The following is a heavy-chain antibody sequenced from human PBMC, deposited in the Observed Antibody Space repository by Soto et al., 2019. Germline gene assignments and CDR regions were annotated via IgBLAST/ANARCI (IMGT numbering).Heavy chain of an antibody. V-gene: IGHV1-3*01. Sequence: QVKLVQSGAEVKKPGASVKVSCKASGYTFTSYAMHWVRQAPGQRLEWMGWINAGNGNTKYSQKFQGRVTITRDTSASTAYMELGSMGSEDTAVYDYAKDVGGMDVWGQGATVTGSS. CDR2: INAGNGNT. J-gene: IGHJ6*02. D-gene: IGHD2-15*01. CDR3: AKDVGGMDV. CDR1: GYTFTSYA.